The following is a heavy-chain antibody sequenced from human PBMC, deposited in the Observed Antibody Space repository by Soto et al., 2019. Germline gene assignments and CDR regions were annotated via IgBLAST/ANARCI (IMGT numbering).Heavy chain of an antibody. J-gene: IGHJ4*02. CDR2: FIPIFVSA. CDR3: ARDLSSDSTGFRGYDL. D-gene: IGHD3-10*01. CDR1: GGTVSSYA. Sequence: SVKVSCKASGGTVSSYAITWVRQAPGKGLEWMGVFIPIFVSAHYAQKFQGRVTITADESTSTAYMELSGLRSEDTAIYYCARDLSSDSTGFRGYDLWGQGTLVTSPQ. V-gene: IGHV1-69*13.